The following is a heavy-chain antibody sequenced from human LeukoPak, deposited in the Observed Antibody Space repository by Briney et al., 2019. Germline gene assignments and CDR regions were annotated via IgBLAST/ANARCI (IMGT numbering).Heavy chain of an antibody. CDR3: TAGGHYSGTFDL. J-gene: IGHJ3*01. CDR1: GLTLCDVW. V-gene: IGHV3-15*01. Sequence: PGGSLTLPCAVCGLTLCDVWVMWLRQARGRGLEWGGCIKSKTYGGTSENAALLKGRFTMSRDDSKDTVYLQMNTLKPEDTAVYYCTAGGHYSGTFDLWGQGAMVTVSS. D-gene: IGHD3-10*01. CDR2: IKSKTYGGTS.